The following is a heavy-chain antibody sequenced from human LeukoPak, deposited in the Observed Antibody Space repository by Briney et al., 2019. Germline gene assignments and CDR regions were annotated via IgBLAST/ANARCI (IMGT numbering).Heavy chain of an antibody. CDR1: GFTFSNYG. J-gene: IGHJ4*02. CDR3: ARAVGATQY. Sequence: PGGSLRLSCVASGFTFSNYGMHWVRQAPDKRLQWVGVIWFDGSNEYYADSVKGRFTISRDNSKNTLYLQMNSLRAEDTAVYYCARAVGATQYWGQGTLVTVSS. V-gene: IGHV3-33*01. D-gene: IGHD1-26*01. CDR2: IWFDGSNE.